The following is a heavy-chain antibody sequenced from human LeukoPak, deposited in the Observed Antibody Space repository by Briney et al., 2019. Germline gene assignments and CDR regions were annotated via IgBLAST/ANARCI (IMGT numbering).Heavy chain of an antibody. CDR3: AKDPGQQLVRFYFDY. V-gene: IGHV3-43D*03. CDR2: ISWDGGST. Sequence: GGSLRLSCAASGFTFDDYAMHWVRQAPGKGLEWVPLISWDGGSTYYADSAKGRFTISRDNSKNSLYLQMNSLRAEDTALYYCAKDPGQQLVRFYFDYWGQGTLVTVSS. D-gene: IGHD6-13*01. J-gene: IGHJ4*02. CDR1: GFTFDDYA.